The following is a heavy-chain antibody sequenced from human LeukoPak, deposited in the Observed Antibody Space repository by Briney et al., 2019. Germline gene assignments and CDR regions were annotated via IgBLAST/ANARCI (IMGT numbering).Heavy chain of an antibody. CDR1: GGTFSSYA. CDR3: ARSPSGYSGYDPVYF. D-gene: IGHD5-12*01. J-gene: IGHJ4*02. Sequence: SVKVSCKASGGTFSSYAISWVRQAPGQGLEWMGGIIPIFGTANYAQKFQGRVTITADESTSTAYMELSSLRSEDTAVYYCARSPSGYSGYDPVYFWGQGTLVTVSS. V-gene: IGHV1-69*13. CDR2: IIPIFGTA.